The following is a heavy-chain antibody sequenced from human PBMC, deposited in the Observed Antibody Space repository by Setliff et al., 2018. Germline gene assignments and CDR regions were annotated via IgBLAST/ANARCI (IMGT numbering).Heavy chain of an antibody. CDR2: IYTSWST. CDR1: GGSISSSSYY. Sequence: PSETLSLTCTVSGGSISSSSYYWGWIRQPPGKGLEWIGSIYTSWSTNYNPSLKSRVTISLDTSKNQFSLSLTSVTAEDTAVYYCARDRGLEADVVSLINMGDFWGQGTLVTVSS. V-gene: IGHV4-39*07. D-gene: IGHD2-21*01. CDR3: ARDRGLEADVVSLINMGDF. J-gene: IGHJ4*02.